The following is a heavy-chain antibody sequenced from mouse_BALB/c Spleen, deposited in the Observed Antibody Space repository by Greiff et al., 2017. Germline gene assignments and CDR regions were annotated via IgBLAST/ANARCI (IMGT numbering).Heavy chain of an antibody. D-gene: IGHD1-1*01. Sequence: EVKLMESGGGLVKPGGSLKLSCAASGFTFSDYYMYWVRQTPEKRLEWVATISDGGSYTYYPDSVKGRFTISRDNAKNNLYLQMSSLKSEDTAMYYCARETGYYGSSLFAYWGQGTLVTVSA. CDR3: ARETGYYGSSLFAY. CDR1: GFTFSDYY. J-gene: IGHJ3*01. CDR2: ISDGGSYT. V-gene: IGHV5-4*02.